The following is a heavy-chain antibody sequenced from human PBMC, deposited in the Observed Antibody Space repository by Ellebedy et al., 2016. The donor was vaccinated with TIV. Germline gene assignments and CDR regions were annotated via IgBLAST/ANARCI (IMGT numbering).Heavy chain of an antibody. Sequence: PGGSLRLSCAASGFTVSGDYMSWVRQAPGQGLEWVSIMDAGGNTHYPDPVKGRFPVSRDNSKNTLYLQMNSLRAEDTAVYYCAGGTYWGQGTLVTVSS. CDR2: MDAGGNT. CDR1: GFTVSGDY. V-gene: IGHV3-53*01. J-gene: IGHJ4*02. CDR3: AGGTY.